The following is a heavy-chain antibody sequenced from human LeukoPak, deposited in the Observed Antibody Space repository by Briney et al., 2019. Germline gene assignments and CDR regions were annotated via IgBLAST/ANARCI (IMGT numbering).Heavy chain of an antibody. Sequence: SQTLSLTCAISGDSVSSNSAAWNWIRQSPSRGLEWLGRTYYRSKWYNDYAVSVKSRITINPDTSKNQFSLQLNSVTPEDTAVYYCARELPGYSSSWLERSYYYYGMDVWGQGTTVTVSS. J-gene: IGHJ6*02. D-gene: IGHD6-13*01. CDR2: TYYRSKWYN. V-gene: IGHV6-1*01. CDR3: ARELPGYSSSWLERSYYYYGMDV. CDR1: GDSVSSNSAA.